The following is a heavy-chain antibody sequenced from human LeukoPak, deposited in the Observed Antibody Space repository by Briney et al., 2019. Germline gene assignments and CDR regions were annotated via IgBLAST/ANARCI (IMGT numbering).Heavy chain of an antibody. CDR2: IHYSGST. J-gene: IGHJ2*01. D-gene: IGHD6-6*01. V-gene: IGHV4-59*08. CDR1: GGSISGYY. CDR3: ARVSSSRWYFDL. Sequence: SETLSLTCTVSGGSISGYYWSWIRQPPGKGLEYIGYIHYSGSTTYNPSLKSRVTISVDTSKNQFSLKLSSVTAADTAVYYCARVSSSRWYFDLWGRGTLVTVSS.